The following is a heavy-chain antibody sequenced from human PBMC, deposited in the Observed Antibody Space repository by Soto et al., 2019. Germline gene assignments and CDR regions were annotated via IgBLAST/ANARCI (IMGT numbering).Heavy chain of an antibody. D-gene: IGHD4-17*01. J-gene: IGHJ6*02. V-gene: IGHV3-30*18. CDR1: GFTFSTYG. CDR3: AKDLQSYGDYDYYCYGMDV. CDR2: ISYDGTNK. Sequence: QVQLVESGGGEVQPGRSLTISCAASGFTFSTYGMHWVRQTPGKGLEWVAVISYDGTNKFYSDSVKGRFTISRDNFENTLTLQMNSLRADDTAVYSCAKDLQSYGDYDYYCYGMDVWGLGTRVTVYS.